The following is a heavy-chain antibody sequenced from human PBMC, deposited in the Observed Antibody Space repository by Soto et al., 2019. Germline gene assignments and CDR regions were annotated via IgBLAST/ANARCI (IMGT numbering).Heavy chain of an antibody. J-gene: IGHJ6*03. Sequence: EVQLVESGGGLVQPGGSLRLSCAASGFTVSSNYMSWVRQAPGKGLEWVSVIYSGGSTYYADSVKGRFTISRDKSKNTLYLHMNSRRAEDTYLSYCARDVLREFATGYRRTPENYCCYIDVGGKGTTVTVSS. CDR2: IYSGGST. D-gene: IGHD4-17*01. V-gene: IGHV3-66*01. CDR3: ARDVLREFATGYRRTPENYCCYIDV. CDR1: GFTVSSNY.